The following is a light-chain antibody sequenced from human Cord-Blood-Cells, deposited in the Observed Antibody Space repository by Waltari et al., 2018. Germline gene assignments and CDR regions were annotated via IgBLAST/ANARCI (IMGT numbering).Light chain of an antibody. V-gene: IGKV3-11*01. Sequence: EIVLTQSPATLSLSPGERATISGRASQSVSSYLAWYQQKPGQAPRLLIYDASNRATGIPARFSGSGSGTDFTLTISSLEPEDFAVYYCQQRSNWPRSFGQGTKLEIK. CDR2: DAS. J-gene: IGKJ2*03. CDR3: QQRSNWPRS. CDR1: QSVSSY.